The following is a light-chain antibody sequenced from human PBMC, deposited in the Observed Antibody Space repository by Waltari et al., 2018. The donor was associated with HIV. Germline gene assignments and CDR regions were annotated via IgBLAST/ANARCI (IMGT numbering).Light chain of an antibody. CDR3: HQDHSFPMT. V-gene: IGKV3D-7*01. CDR2: DAS. Sequence: EVVLTQSLATLSLSPGESATLSCRASQSISIAYVSWYQQKPGQAPRLLIYDASTRASGVPLRFSGSGSETDFTLTITSLQPEDFAVYYCHQDHSFPMTFGQGTKVEIK. J-gene: IGKJ1*01. CDR1: QSISIAY.